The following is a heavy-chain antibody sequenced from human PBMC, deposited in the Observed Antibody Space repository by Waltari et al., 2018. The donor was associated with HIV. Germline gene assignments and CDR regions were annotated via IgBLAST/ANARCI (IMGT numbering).Heavy chain of an antibody. J-gene: IGHJ4*02. V-gene: IGHV1-8*01. CDR1: GYTFTTYD. Sequence: QVQLVQSGAEVKKPGASVKVSCKASGYTFTTYDINWVRQATGQGLEWMGLMNPNNGNTGYAQKFQGRVAMTRDTSISTAYLELDSLRSEDMAVYYCARSIRGGDVDYWGQGTLVTVSS. D-gene: IGHD3-10*01. CDR2: MNPNNGNT. CDR3: ARSIRGGDVDY.